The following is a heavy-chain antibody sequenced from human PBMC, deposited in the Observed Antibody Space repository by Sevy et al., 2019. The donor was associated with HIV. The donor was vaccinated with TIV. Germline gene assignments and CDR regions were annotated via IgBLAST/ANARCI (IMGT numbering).Heavy chain of an antibody. CDR1: GDSISSGDYY. V-gene: IGHV4-30-4*01. CDR3: ARGKYLDSAPFDF. Sequence: SETLSLTCSVSGDSISSGDYYWNWIRQSPGKGLDWIGYFFYSDSPHYNPSLKSRVTISADMSANQVSLKVTSVTAADSAVYYCARGKYLDSAPFDFWGQGTLVTVSS. CDR2: FFYSDSP. D-gene: IGHD5-18*01. J-gene: IGHJ5*01.